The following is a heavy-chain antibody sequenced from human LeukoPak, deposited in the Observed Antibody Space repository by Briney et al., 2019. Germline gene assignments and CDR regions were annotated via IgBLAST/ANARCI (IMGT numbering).Heavy chain of an antibody. V-gene: IGHV1-2*02. J-gene: IGHJ3*02. CDR3: ARDLGSHDAFDI. CDR1: GYTFTGYY. Sequence: GASVTVSFTASGYTFTGYYMHWVRQAPGQGMEWMGWINPNSGGTNYAQKFQGRVTMTRDTSISTAYMELSRLRSDDTAVYYCARDLGSHDAFDIWGQGTMVTVSS. D-gene: IGHD7-27*01. CDR2: INPNSGGT.